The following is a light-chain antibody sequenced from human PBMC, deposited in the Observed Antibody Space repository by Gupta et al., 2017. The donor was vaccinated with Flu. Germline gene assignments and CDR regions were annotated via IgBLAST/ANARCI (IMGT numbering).Light chain of an antibody. Sequence: QSALTQPPSVSGSPGQSVTISCPGTSGDVGSYNRVSWYQQPPGTAPKLMIYEVSNRPSGVPDRFSGSKSGNTASLTISGLQAEDEADYYCSSYTSTSTYVFGTGTKVTVL. CDR3: SSYTSTSTYV. J-gene: IGLJ1*01. CDR2: EVS. V-gene: IGLV2-18*02. CDR1: SGDVGSYNR.